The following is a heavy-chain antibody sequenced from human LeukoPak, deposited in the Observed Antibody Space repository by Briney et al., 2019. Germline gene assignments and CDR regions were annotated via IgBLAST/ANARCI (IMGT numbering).Heavy chain of an antibody. CDR1: GFTFSTYF. Sequence: GRSLRLSCAASGFTFSTYFMHWVRQAPGKGLEWVADIASDGSHTFYVESVKGLFTISRDNSKNTLYLQMNSLRAEDTAVYFCARARQDTILHSGAFAIWGQGTMVTVSS. D-gene: IGHD2-21*01. CDR2: IASDGSHT. V-gene: IGHV3-30-3*01. CDR3: ARARQDTILHSGAFAI. J-gene: IGHJ3*02.